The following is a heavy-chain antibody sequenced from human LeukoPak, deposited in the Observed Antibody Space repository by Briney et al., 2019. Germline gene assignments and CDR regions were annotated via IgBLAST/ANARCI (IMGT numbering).Heavy chain of an antibody. CDR2: IYYNGKT. D-gene: IGHD6-19*01. V-gene: IGHV4-39*01. J-gene: IGHJ4*02. Sequence: SETLSLTCTVSGGSVTYTNYYWGWIRQPPGKGLQWIGVIYYNGKTYYNPSLKSRVTVAVDTSKNQFSLKLSSVTAADTAVYYCARRASGWVVDYWGQGTLVTVSS. CDR1: GGSVTYTNYY. CDR3: ARRASGWVVDY.